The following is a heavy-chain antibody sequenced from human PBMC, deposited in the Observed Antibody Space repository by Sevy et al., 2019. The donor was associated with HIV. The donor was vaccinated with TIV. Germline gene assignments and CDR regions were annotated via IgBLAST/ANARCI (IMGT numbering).Heavy chain of an antibody. Sequence: GGSLRLSCAASGFTFRSYAMNWVRQAPGKGLEWVACISGSGGNTYYADSVKGRFTISRDNSNNTLYLQMKSLRTEETAVHSCAKDYYDGSGYYPQGAFDIWGQGTMVTVSS. J-gene: IGHJ3*02. V-gene: IGHV3-23*01. CDR3: AKDYYDGSGYYPQGAFDI. CDR1: GFTFRSYA. D-gene: IGHD3-22*01. CDR2: ISGSGGNT.